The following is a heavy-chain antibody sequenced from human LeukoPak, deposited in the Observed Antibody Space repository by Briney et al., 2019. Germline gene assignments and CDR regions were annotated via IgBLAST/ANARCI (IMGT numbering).Heavy chain of an antibody. CDR3: ARGSAWIQLWLDFDY. J-gene: IGHJ4*02. CDR2: IIPMFGTT. V-gene: IGHV1-69*13. CDR1: GGSFRSYV. Sequence: ASVKVSCKASGGSFRSYVIGWVRQAPGQGLEWVGGIIPMFGTTNYAQNFQGRVTITADVSTSTAYLQLSSLRSEDTAVYYCARGSAWIQLWLDFDYWGQGTLVTVSS. D-gene: IGHD5-18*01.